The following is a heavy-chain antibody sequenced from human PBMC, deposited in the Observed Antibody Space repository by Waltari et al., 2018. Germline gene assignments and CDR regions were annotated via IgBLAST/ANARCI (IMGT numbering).Heavy chain of an antibody. V-gene: IGHV4-38-2*02. CDR3: ASGVSNY. CDR1: AYSISSGYY. Sequence: QVQLQESGPGLVKPSETLSLTCTVSAYSISSGYYWGWIRQPPGKGLEWIGSIYHSGSTYYNPSLKSRVTISVDASKNQFSLKLTSVTAADTAMYYCASGVSNYWGQGTLVTVSS. CDR2: IYHSGST. D-gene: IGHD3-10*01. J-gene: IGHJ4*02.